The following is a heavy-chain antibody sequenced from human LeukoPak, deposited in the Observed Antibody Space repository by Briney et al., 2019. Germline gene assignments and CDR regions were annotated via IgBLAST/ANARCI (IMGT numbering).Heavy chain of an antibody. V-gene: IGHV3-30-3*01. CDR2: ISYDGGNT. Sequence: GGSLRLSCVASGSTFNYYTVHWVRQAPGKGLEWVALISYDGGNTYYAASVKGRFTISRDYSKNTLYLQMNSLRAEDTAIYYCARGATNDFWSGYGWFDPWGQGTLVTVSS. D-gene: IGHD3-3*01. CDR1: GSTFNYYT. CDR3: ARGATNDFWSGYGWFDP. J-gene: IGHJ5*02.